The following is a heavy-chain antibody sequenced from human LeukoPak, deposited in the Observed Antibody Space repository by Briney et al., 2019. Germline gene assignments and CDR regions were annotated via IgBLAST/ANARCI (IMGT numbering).Heavy chain of an antibody. D-gene: IGHD2-15*01. CDR2: ISAYNGNT. Sequence: ASVKVSCKASGYTFTSYGISWVRQAPGQGLEWMGWISAYNGNTNYAQKLQGRVTMTTDTSTSTAYMGLRSLRSDDTAVYYCARVVVVAATPYYFDYWGQGTLVTVSS. CDR3: ARVVVVAATPYYFDY. V-gene: IGHV1-18*01. J-gene: IGHJ4*02. CDR1: GYTFTSYG.